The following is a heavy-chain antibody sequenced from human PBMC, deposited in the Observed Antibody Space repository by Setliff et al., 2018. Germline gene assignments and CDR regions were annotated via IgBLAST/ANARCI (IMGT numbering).Heavy chain of an antibody. Sequence: GASVKVSCKASGGTFSKYGISWVRQAPGQGLEWMGGIIPNFRTTSYAQKFQGRVTISTDESTMTAYMELNSLRPGDTAMYYCAREEVIVMTVNNYYYYMDVWGKGTTVTVSS. J-gene: IGHJ6*03. CDR1: GGTFSKYG. CDR2: IIPNFRTT. V-gene: IGHV1-69*05. CDR3: AREEVIVMTVNNYYYYMDV. D-gene: IGHD2-21*02.